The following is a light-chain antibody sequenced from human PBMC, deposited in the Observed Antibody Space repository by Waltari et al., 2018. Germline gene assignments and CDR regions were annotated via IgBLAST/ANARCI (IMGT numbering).Light chain of an antibody. Sequence: DIVMTQSPDSLAVSLGERATINCKSSRSVFYSPNNKNYLSWYQQKPGQPPKLFIYWASTRESGVPDRFSGSGSATDFTLTIDGLQAEDVALYYCQQYYGSPFTFGGGTKVEIK. V-gene: IGKV4-1*01. CDR2: WAS. CDR3: QQYYGSPFT. J-gene: IGKJ4*01. CDR1: RSVFYSPNNKNY.